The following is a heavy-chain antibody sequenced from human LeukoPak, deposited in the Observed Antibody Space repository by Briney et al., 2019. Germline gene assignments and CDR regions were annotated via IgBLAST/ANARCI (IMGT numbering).Heavy chain of an antibody. D-gene: IGHD3-9*01. J-gene: IGHJ4*02. V-gene: IGHV1-2*02. CDR3: ATFDPPYDILTGYSDY. CDR2: INPNSGGT. CDR1: GYTFTGYY. Sequence: ASVTVSCKASGYTFTGYYMHWVRQAPGQGLEWMGWINPNSGGTNYAQKFQGRVTMTRDTSISTAYMELSSLRSEDTAVYYCATFDPPYDILTGYSDYWGQGTLVTVSS.